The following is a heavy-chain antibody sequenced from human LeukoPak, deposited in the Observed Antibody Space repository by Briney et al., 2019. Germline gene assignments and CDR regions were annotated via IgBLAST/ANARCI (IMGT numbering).Heavy chain of an antibody. CDR3: ARVRHGAFDI. Sequence: SETLSLTCIISGGYISSTTYYWGWIRQPPGKGLEWIGTLYYSGKTYYNPSLKSRVTISVDTSKNQFSLKLSSVTAADTAVYYCARVRHGAFDIWGQGTMVTVSS. V-gene: IGHV4-39*07. J-gene: IGHJ3*02. CDR1: GGYISSTTYY. CDR2: LYYSGKT.